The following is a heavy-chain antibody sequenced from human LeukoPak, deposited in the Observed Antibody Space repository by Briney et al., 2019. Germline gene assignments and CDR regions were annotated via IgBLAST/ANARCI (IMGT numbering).Heavy chain of an antibody. J-gene: IGHJ4*02. V-gene: IGHV3-30*04. Sequence: GGSLRLPCAASGFTFSSYAMHWVRQAPGKGLEWVAVISYDGSNKYYADSVKGRFTISRDNSKNTLYLQMNSLRAEDTAVYYCAKDPSPWGSWYLAYMDVWGQGTLVTVSS. CDR1: GFTFSSYA. CDR2: ISYDGSNK. D-gene: IGHD6-13*01. CDR3: AKDPSPWGSWYLAYMDV.